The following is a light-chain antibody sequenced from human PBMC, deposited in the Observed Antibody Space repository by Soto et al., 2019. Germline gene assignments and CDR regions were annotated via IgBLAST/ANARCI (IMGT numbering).Light chain of an antibody. CDR2: EVS. V-gene: IGLV2-14*01. J-gene: IGLJ2*01. CDR1: NSDVGGYNY. Sequence: QSALRQPASVSGSPGQSITISCTGTNSDVGGYNYVSWYQCHPGKAPKLILYEVSNRPSGVSNRFSGSKSGNTASLTISGLQSEDEAEYYCCSYTIRSALVVFGGGTQLTVL. CDR3: CSYTIRSALVV.